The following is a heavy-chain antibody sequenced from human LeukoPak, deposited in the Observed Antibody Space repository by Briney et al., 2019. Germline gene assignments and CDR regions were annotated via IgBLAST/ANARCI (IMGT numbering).Heavy chain of an antibody. J-gene: IGHJ4*02. CDR1: GGSISNYS. CDR3: AKDLYSWPFFDS. V-gene: IGHV4-4*07. Sequence: SETLSLTCTVSGGSISNYSWRWIRQPAGMGLEWIGRIRDNGATDYNPSLKSRVTMSVDTSKNHFSLKLTSVAAADTAVYSCAKDLYSWPFFDSWGQGTLVTVSS. CDR2: IRDNGAT. D-gene: IGHD5-18*01.